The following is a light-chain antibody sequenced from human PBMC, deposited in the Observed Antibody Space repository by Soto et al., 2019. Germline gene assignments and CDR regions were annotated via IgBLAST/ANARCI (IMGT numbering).Light chain of an antibody. CDR2: DAS. J-gene: IGKJ4*01. CDR1: QSISTY. CDR3: QQRSSCPLT. Sequence: EIVLTQSPATLSLSPGERATLSCRASQSISTYLAWYQQKPGQDPRLLIYDASYRATGIPARFSGSGSGTDFTLTISSLEPEDFAVYYCQQRSSCPLTFGGGTKVEIK. V-gene: IGKV3-11*01.